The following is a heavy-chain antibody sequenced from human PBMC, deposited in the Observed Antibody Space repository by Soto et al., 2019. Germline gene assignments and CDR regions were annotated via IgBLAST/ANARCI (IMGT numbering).Heavy chain of an antibody. Sequence: PGGSLRLSCAASGFTFGDYAMHWVRQVPGKGLEWVSGFKWNSGDVGYADSVKGRFTISRDNARNSLYLQMNSLRPEDTAVYYCAKDRISGSPYFVMDFCGQGTMVTVSS. CDR1: GFTFGDYA. CDR3: AKDRISGSPYFVMDF. V-gene: IGHV3-9*01. D-gene: IGHD3-10*01. CDR2: FKWNSGDV. J-gene: IGHJ6*02.